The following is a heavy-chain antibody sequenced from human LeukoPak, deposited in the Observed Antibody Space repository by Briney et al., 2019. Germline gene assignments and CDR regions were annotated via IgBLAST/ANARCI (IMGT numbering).Heavy chain of an antibody. J-gene: IGHJ3*02. D-gene: IGHD3-10*01. Sequence: PSETLSLTCAVYGGSFGGYYWSWIRQPPGKGLEWIGGINHSGSTNYNPSLKSRVTISVDTSKNQFSLKLSSVTAADTAVYYCARGKSLWFGSGGAFDIWGQGTMVTVSS. V-gene: IGHV4-34*01. CDR2: INHSGST. CDR3: ARGKSLWFGSGGAFDI. CDR1: GGSFGGYY.